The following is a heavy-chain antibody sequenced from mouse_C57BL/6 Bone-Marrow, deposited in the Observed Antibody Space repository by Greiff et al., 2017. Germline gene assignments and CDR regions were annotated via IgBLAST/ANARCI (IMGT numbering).Heavy chain of an antibody. D-gene: IGHD1-1*01. J-gene: IGHJ1*03. V-gene: IGHV5-9-1*02. CDR3: TRYYYGSSHWYFDV. CDR1: GFTFSSYA. CDR2: ISSGGDYI. Sequence: DVQLQESGAGLVKPGGSLKLSCAASGFTFSSYAMSWVRQTPEKRLEWVAYISSGGDYIYYADTVKGLFTISRDNARNTLYLQMSSLKSEDTDMYYCTRYYYGSSHWYFDVWGTGTTVTVSS.